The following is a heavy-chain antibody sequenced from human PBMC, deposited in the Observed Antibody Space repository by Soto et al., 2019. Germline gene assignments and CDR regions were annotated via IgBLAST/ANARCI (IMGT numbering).Heavy chain of an antibody. Sequence: ETLSLTCTVSGGSVSSGSYYWSWIRQPPGKGLEWIGYIYYSGSTNYNPSLKSRVTISVDTSKNQFSLKLSSVTAADTAVYYCARAPRLGNNWFDPWGQGTLVTVSS. J-gene: IGHJ5*02. D-gene: IGHD3-16*01. CDR1: GGSVSSGSYY. CDR2: IYYSGST. V-gene: IGHV4-61*01. CDR3: ARAPRLGNNWFDP.